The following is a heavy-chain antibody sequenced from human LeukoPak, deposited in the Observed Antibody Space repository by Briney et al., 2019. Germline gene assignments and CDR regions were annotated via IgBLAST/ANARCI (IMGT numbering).Heavy chain of an antibody. CDR3: ARIASGYPYFLDY. J-gene: IGHJ4*02. V-gene: IGHV4-39*07. Sequence: PSETLSLTCIVSGGSISSSTYYWGWIRQPPGKGLEWIGRIFYTGSTYYNPSLKSRVTISVHTSKDQFSLTLSSVTAADTAVYYCARIASGYPYFLDYWGQGTLVTVSS. CDR2: IFYTGST. CDR1: GGSISSSTYY. D-gene: IGHD3-3*01.